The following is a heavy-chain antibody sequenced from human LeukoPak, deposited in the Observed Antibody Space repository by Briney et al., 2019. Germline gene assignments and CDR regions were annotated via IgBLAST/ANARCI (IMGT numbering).Heavy chain of an antibody. J-gene: IGHJ4*02. Sequence: GGSLRLSCAASGFTFRNYVIHWVRQAPGKGLEWVAATSSDLNVKLYADSVKGRFTISRDNSRSTLYLQMNSLRPEDTAIYYCAREGYYGSGSPPSLYFDYWGQGTLVTVSS. D-gene: IGHD3-10*01. CDR2: TSSDLNVK. CDR1: GFTFRNYV. V-gene: IGHV3-30-3*01. CDR3: AREGYYGSGSPPSLYFDY.